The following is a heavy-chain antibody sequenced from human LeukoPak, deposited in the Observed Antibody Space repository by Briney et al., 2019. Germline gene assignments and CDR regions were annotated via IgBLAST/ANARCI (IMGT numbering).Heavy chain of an antibody. CDR1: GFTFSSYN. CDR3: ARELPDYFYMDV. D-gene: IGHD3-10*01. J-gene: IGHJ6*03. Sequence: PGGSLRLSCAASGFTFSSYNMIWVRQAPGKGLEWVSYISSSRGIKYYADSVKGRFTISRDNAKNSLFLQMNSLRAEDTAVYYCARELPDYFYMDVWGKGTTITVSS. V-gene: IGHV3-48*01. CDR2: ISSSRGIK.